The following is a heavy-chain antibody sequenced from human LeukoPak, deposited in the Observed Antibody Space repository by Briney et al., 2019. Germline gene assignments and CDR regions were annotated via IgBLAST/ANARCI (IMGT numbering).Heavy chain of an antibody. CDR1: GFTFSLAW. Sequence: PGGSFRLSCVASGFTFSLAWMSWVRQAPGKGLEWLGHIKFQHDGGATDYAARVKGRFTISRDDSKNTVYLQMDSLKVEDTGMYYCTTDAPSGHGVLFGYWGQGTLVTVSS. CDR2: IKFQHDGGAT. V-gene: IGHV3-15*05. J-gene: IGHJ4*02. D-gene: IGHD3-10*01. CDR3: TTDAPSGHGVLFGY.